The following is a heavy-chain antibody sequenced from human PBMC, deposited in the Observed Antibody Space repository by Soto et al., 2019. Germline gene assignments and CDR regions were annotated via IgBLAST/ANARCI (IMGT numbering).Heavy chain of an antibody. CDR3: GIRAGYTSKFDY. CDR1: WGKCVGYG. Sequence: VSMRLWWGAAWGKCVGYGGLCIRKTPGKGLEWVSRINSDGSGTTYADSVRGRFTISRDSAKNTLYLQMNSLRAEDTAVYYCGIRAGYTSKFDYWGQGTLVTVSS. V-gene: IGHV3-74*01. J-gene: IGHJ4*02. CDR2: INSDGSGT. D-gene: IGHD6-19*01.